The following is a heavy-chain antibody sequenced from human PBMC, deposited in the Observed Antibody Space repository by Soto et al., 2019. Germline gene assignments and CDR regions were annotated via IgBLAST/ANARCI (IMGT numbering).Heavy chain of an antibody. J-gene: IGHJ3*02. V-gene: IGHV3-21*01. Sequence: GGSLRLSCAASGFTFSSYSMDWVRQAPGKGLEWVSSIISSSSYIYYADSVKGRFTISRDNAKNSLYLQMNSLRAEDTAVYYCARILSLSSAFDIWGQGTMVTVS. D-gene: IGHD3-16*02. CDR1: GFTFSSYS. CDR3: ARILSLSSAFDI. CDR2: IISSSSYI.